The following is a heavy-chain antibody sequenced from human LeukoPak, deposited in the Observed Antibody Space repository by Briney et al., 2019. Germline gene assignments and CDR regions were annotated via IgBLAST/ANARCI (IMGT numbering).Heavy chain of an antibody. Sequence: SQTLSLTCAISGDSVSSNSADWNWIRQSPSRGLEWLGRTYYRSKWYNDYAVSVKSRITINPDTSKNLFSLQLNSVTPEDTAVYYCAGDMLVLGWFDPWGQGTLVTVSS. CDR1: GDSVSSNSAD. CDR3: AGDMLVLGWFDP. V-gene: IGHV6-1*01. CDR2: TYYRSKWYN. J-gene: IGHJ5*02. D-gene: IGHD3-10*01.